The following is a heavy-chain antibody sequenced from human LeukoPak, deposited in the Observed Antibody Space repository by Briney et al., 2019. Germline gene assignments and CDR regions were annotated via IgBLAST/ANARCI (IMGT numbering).Heavy chain of an antibody. CDR2: IYSGCST. CDR3: ARGVYGSGYYYYMDV. Sequence: GGSLRLSCAASGFTVSSNYMSWVRQAPGKWREWVSVIYSGCSTYYADSVKGRFTISRDNSKNTLYLQMNSLRAEDTAVYYCARGVYGSGYYYYMDVWGKGTAVTVSS. D-gene: IGHD3-10*01. V-gene: IGHV3-53*01. J-gene: IGHJ6*03. CDR1: GFTVSSNY.